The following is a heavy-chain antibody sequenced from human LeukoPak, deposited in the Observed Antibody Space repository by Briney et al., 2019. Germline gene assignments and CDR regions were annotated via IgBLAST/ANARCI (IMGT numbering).Heavy chain of an antibody. CDR3: VTYYFDSSGPKKNY. J-gene: IGHJ4*02. CDR1: GGSFSGYY. D-gene: IGHD3-22*01. CDR2: INHSGST. Sequence: PETLSLTCAVYGGSFSGYYWSWIRQPPGKGLEWIGEINHSGSTNYNPSLKSRVTISVDTSKEQFSLKLSSVTAADTAVYYCVTYYFDSSGPKKNYWGQGTLVTVSS. V-gene: IGHV4-34*01.